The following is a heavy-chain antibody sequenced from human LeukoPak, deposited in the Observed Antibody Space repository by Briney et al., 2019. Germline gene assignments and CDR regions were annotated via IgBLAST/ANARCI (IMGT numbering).Heavy chain of an antibody. D-gene: IGHD2-8*01. Sequence: SETLSLTCAVYGGSFSGYYWSWIRQPPGKGLEWIGEINHSGSTNYNPSLKSRVTISVDTSKNQFSLKLSSVTAADTAVYYCARPGLGYCTNGVCTTGYGMDVWGQGTTVTVSS. CDR2: INHSGST. V-gene: IGHV4-34*01. J-gene: IGHJ6*02. CDR1: GGSFSGYY. CDR3: ARPGLGYCTNGVCTTGYGMDV.